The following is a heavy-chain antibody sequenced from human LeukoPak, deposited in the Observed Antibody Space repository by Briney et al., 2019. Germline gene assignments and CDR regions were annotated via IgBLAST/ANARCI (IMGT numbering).Heavy chain of an antibody. J-gene: IGHJ4*02. CDR1: GFPFSAYG. Sequence: GGSLRLSCAASGFPFSAYGMGWVRQAPGKGLEWVSTINDSGGNTHYADSVKGRCTISRDSSKDTVYLQMNSLRAEDTAVYYCVKDVGGSAFYEYWGQGTLVTVSS. CDR2: INDSGGNT. CDR3: VKDVGGSAFYEY. D-gene: IGHD2-15*01. V-gene: IGHV3-23*01.